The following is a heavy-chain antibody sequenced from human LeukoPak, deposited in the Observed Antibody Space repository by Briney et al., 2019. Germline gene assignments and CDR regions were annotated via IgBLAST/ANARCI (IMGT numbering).Heavy chain of an antibody. Sequence: SETLSLTCAVYGGSFSGYYWSWIRQPPGKGLEWIGEINHSGSTNYNPSLKSRVTISVDRSKNQFSLKLSSVTAADTAVYYCARARKGVIGYWGQGTLVTVSS. CDR2: INHSGST. V-gene: IGHV4-34*01. J-gene: IGHJ4*02. D-gene: IGHD3-10*01. CDR1: GGSFSGYY. CDR3: ARARKGVIGY.